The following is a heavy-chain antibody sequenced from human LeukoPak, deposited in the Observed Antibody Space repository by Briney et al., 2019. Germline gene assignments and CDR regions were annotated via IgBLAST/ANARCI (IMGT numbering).Heavy chain of an antibody. V-gene: IGHV1-69*05. D-gene: IGHD3-22*01. CDR3: ASNLGNYDSSGYYVY. CDR2: IIPIFGTA. Sequence: SVKVSCKASGGTFSSYAISWVRQAPGQGLEWMGRIIPIFGTANYAQKFQGRVTITTDESTSTAYMELSSLRSEDTAVFYCASNLGNYDSSGYYVYWGQGTLVTVSS. J-gene: IGHJ4*02. CDR1: GGTFSSYA.